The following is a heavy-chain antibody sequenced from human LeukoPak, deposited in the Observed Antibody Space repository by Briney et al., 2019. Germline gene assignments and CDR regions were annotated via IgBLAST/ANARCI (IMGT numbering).Heavy chain of an antibody. CDR2: ISGGAIST. Sequence: GGSLRLSCAASGFTFSSYGMSWVRQAPGKGLEWVSAISGGAISTYYADSVKGRFTISRDNAKNSLYLQMNSLRAEDTAIYYCARDGPAAYYGSPFDYWGQGTLVTVSS. J-gene: IGHJ4*02. CDR1: GFTFSSYG. CDR3: ARDGPAAYYGSPFDY. V-gene: IGHV3-21*01. D-gene: IGHD3-10*01.